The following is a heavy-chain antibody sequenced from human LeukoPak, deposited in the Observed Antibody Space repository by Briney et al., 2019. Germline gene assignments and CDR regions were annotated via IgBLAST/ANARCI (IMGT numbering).Heavy chain of an antibody. CDR2: IIGIGTST. Sequence: AGRTLRLSCAASGFTFYNSAMNWVSQPPGKGLEWGSCIIGIGTSTYYAHSVKGRFTISRDNSKNTLYLQMNSLRAEDTAVYYCARVPLIFYSSSWLDAEYFQHWGQGTLVTVS. V-gene: IGHV3-23*01. CDR1: GFTFYNSA. J-gene: IGHJ1*01. CDR3: ARVPLIFYSSSWLDAEYFQH. D-gene: IGHD6-13*01.